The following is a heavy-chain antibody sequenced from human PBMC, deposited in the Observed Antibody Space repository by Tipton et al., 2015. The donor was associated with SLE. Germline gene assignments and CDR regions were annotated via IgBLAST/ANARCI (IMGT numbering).Heavy chain of an antibody. CDR1: GFTFSSYA. D-gene: IGHD3-10*01. Sequence: SLRLSCAASGFTFSSYAMAWVRQAPGKGLEWVSVVYSGGNTHCADSVKGRFTISRDNSKNTLYLQMNSLRADDTAVYYCAKDHRTGGLYYYYYMDVWGKGTTVTVSS. CDR2: VYSGGNT. CDR3: AKDHRTGGLYYYYYMDV. J-gene: IGHJ6*03. V-gene: IGHV3-23*03.